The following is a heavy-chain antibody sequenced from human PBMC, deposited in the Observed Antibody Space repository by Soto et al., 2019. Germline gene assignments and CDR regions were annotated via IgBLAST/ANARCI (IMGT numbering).Heavy chain of an antibody. CDR2: IYPGDSDT. CDR1: GYSFTSYW. CDR3: ARGGYSSGWYERYNWFDP. J-gene: IGHJ5*02. V-gene: IGHV5-51*01. D-gene: IGHD6-19*01. Sequence: GESLKISCKGSGYSFTSYWIGWVRQMPGKGLEWMGIIYPGDSDTRYSPSFQGQVTISADKSTSTAYMELSSLRSEDTAVYYCARGGYSSGWYERYNWFDPWGQGTLVTVSS.